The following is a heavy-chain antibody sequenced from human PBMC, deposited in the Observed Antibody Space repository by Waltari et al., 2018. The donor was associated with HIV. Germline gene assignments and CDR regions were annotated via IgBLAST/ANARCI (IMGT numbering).Heavy chain of an antibody. CDR1: GYTFRNYV. J-gene: IGHJ4*02. Sequence: QVQLVQSGGEVKKPGASVKVSCKASGYTFRNYVISWMRQAPGQGLEWVGWISPYNDNTYYAQRFQDRVTMTTDTSATTVDMELRSLRSDDTAVYYCARDFTSRVDSWEYSDSSYFDYWGQGTLVTVSS. CDR2: ISPYNDNT. V-gene: IGHV1-18*01. D-gene: IGHD3-22*01. CDR3: ARDFTSRVDSWEYSDSSYFDY.